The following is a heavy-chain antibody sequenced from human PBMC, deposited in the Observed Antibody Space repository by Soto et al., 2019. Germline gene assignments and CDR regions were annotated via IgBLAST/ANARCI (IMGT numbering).Heavy chain of an antibody. D-gene: IGHD3-22*01. CDR2: IKSKSDGGAT. CDR1: GFTFSDAW. Sequence: ELQVVESGGNLVRPGGSLRLSCAASGFTFSDAWMNWVRQAPGKGLEWVGRIKSKSDGGATDYAAPVKGRFTISRDDAKSMLYLQMTSLKTENTAVYYCTTLTRMIVHLDYWGRGTLVTVSS. CDR3: TTLTRMIVHLDY. V-gene: IGHV3-15*01. J-gene: IGHJ4*02.